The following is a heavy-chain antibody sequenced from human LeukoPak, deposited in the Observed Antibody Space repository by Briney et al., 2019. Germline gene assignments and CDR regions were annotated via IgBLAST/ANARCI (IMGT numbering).Heavy chain of an antibody. CDR1: GYTFTSYG. CDR2: MNPNSGNT. Sequence: ASVKVSCKASGYTFTSYGISWVRQAPGQGLEWMGWMNPNSGNTGYAQKFQGRVTITRNTSISTAYMELSSLRSEDTAVYYCARARLVVYYYYYMDVWGKGTPVTVSS. V-gene: IGHV1-8*03. J-gene: IGHJ6*03. D-gene: IGHD2-21*01. CDR3: ARARLVVYYYYYMDV.